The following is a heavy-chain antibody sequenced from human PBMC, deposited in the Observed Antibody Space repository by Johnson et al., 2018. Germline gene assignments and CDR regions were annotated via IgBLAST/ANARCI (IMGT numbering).Heavy chain of an antibody. CDR2: ISYDGNNK. CDR3: AKKRGWYLGYFYYYMDV. J-gene: IGHJ6*03. Sequence: QVQLVESGGGVVQPGRSLRLSCAASGFTFSSYGMHWVRQAPGKGLEWVAVISYDGNNKYYADSVKGRFAISRDNSKNTLYLQMNSLRGEDTAVYYCAKKRGWYLGYFYYYMDVWGKGTTVTVSS. CDR1: GFTFSSYG. V-gene: IGHV3-30*18. D-gene: IGHD6-19*01.